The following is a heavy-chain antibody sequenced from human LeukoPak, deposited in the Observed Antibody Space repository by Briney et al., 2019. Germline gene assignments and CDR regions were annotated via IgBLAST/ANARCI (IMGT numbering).Heavy chain of an antibody. CDR1: GFTFSDYY. CDR2: IDFSGSTI. J-gene: IGHJ4*02. CDR3: SRRTPQRALDN. V-gene: IGHV3-11*01. D-gene: IGHD2-2*01. Sequence: GGSLRLSCAAYGFTFSDYYMNWIRQAPGKGLEWVSSIDFSGSTIYYADSVKGRFTISRDNAKNSLFLQINSLRAEETVVYYCSRRTPQRALDNWGEGVLVAVSS.